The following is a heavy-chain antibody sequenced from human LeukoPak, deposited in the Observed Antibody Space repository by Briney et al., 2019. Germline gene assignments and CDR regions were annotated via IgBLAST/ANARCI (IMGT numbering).Heavy chain of an antibody. CDR1: GGTFSSYA. D-gene: IGHD3-10*01. J-gene: IGHJ3*02. CDR3: ARVLVNDAFDI. V-gene: IGHV1-69*13. CDR2: IIPIFGTA. Sequence: ASVKVSRKASGGTFSSYAISWVRQAPGQGLEWMGGIIPIFGTANYAQKFQGRVTITADESTSTAYMELSSLRSEDTAVYYCARVLVNDAFDIWGQGTMVTVSS.